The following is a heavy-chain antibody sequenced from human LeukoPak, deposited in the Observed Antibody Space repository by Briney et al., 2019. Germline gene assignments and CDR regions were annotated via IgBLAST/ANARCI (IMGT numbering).Heavy chain of an antibody. Sequence: GGSLRLSCAASGFRFSYHDMHWVRQAPGKGLEFVSSIGAAGAHTFYADSVKGRFTISRDNFQSTMYLQLDGLRPEDSAVYYCARELGGTKTGGFDIWGQGTVVTVSS. D-gene: IGHD1-14*01. CDR1: GFRFSYHD. CDR2: IGAAGAHT. V-gene: IGHV3-64*02. J-gene: IGHJ3*02. CDR3: ARELGGTKTGGFDI.